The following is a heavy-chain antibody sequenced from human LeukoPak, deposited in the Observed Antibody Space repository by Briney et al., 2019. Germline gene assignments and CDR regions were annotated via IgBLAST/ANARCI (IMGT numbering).Heavy chain of an antibody. CDR1: GGSISSSSYY. V-gene: IGHV4-39*01. CDR3: ARQVGSSSWYYFDY. CDR2: IYYSGST. J-gene: IGHJ4*02. D-gene: IGHD6-13*01. Sequence: SETLSLTCTVSGGSISSSSYYWGWIRQPPGKGLEWIGRIYYSGSTYYNPSLKSRVTISVDTSKNQFSLKLSSVTAADTAVYYCARQVGSSSWYYFDYWGQGTLVTVSS.